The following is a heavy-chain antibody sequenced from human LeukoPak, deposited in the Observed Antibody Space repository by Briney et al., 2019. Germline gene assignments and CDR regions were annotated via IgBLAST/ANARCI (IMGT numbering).Heavy chain of an antibody. D-gene: IGHD2-21*01. V-gene: IGHV1-2*02. J-gene: IGHJ5*02. Sequence: INYAQKFQGRVTITRDTSISTAYMELRRLRSDDPAVYYCARDPVEVVVIAIAEFNWFDPWGQGTLVTVSS. CDR3: ARDPVEVVVIAIAEFNWFDP. CDR2: I.